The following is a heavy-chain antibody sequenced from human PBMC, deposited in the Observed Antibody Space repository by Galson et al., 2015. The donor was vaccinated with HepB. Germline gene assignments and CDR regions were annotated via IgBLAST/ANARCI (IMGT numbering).Heavy chain of an antibody. Sequence: SLRLSCAASGFTFSSYAMSWVRQAPGKGLEWVSTISASGAATPYTDSVKGRFTISRDNSKNTLYLQMNSLRAEDSALYYCAKGRLRDSAGTYYKSYWFDPWGQGALVTVSS. CDR3: AKGRLRDSAGTYYKSYWFDP. CDR1: GFTFSSYA. J-gene: IGHJ5*02. V-gene: IGHV3-23*01. CDR2: ISASGAAT. D-gene: IGHD3-10*01.